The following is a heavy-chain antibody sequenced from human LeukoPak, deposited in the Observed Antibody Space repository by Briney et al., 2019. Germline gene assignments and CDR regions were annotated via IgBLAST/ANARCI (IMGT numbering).Heavy chain of an antibody. CDR3: ARDRAWNYFDY. CDR1: GFTFSSYN. CDR2: ISDDGSNR. V-gene: IGHV3-30-3*01. J-gene: IGHJ4*02. D-gene: IGHD3-3*01. Sequence: GRSLRLSCAASGFTFSSYNMHWVRQAPGKGLEWVAVISDDGSNRYYADSVKGRFTISRDNSKNTLFLQMNSLRAEDTAVYYCARDRAWNYFDYWGQGTLVTVSS.